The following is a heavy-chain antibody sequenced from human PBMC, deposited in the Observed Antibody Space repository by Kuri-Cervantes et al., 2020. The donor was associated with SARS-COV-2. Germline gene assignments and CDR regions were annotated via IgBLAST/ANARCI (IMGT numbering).Heavy chain of an antibody. CDR3: VRCAIFGVAHNWFDP. V-gene: IGHV4-39*01. D-gene: IGHD3-3*01. Sequence: GSLRLSCSVSGDSIRSTNYYWGWIRQPPGKGLEWTGSIFYNGDTYYNLSLKSRVTISVDTSKNQFSLKVTSVTATDTAVYYCVRCAIFGVAHNWFDPWGQGTLVTVSS. CDR2: IFYNGDT. J-gene: IGHJ5*02. CDR1: GDSIRSTNYY.